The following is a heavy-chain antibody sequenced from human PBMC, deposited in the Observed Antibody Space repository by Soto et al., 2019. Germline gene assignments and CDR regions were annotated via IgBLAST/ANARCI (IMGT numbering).Heavy chain of an antibody. CDR1: GGTFSSYA. Sequence: QVQLVQSGAEVKKPGSSVKVSCKASGGTFSSYAISWVRQAPGQGLEWMGGIIPIFGTANYAQKFQGRVRITGDNSTSTAYVELSSLRSGDAAVYSCARGGSEGDYGGYWGQGPLVTVPS. CDR2: IIPIFGTA. J-gene: IGHJ4*02. V-gene: IGHV1-69*06. D-gene: IGHD4-17*01. CDR3: ARGGSEGDYGGY.